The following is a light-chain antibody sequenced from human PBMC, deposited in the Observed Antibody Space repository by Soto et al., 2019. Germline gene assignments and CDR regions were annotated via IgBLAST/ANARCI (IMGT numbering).Light chain of an antibody. J-gene: IGKJ3*01. CDR2: ATS. CDR1: QGVSSW. CDR3: QQTHTFPLT. V-gene: IGKV1-12*01. Sequence: DIQMTQSPSSVSASVGDRVTITCRASQGVSSWLAWYQQKPGKAPNLLIYATSNLQSGVPSRFSGSGSGTDFTLTISRLHPEDFVTYYCQQTHTFPLTFGPGTKVDIK.